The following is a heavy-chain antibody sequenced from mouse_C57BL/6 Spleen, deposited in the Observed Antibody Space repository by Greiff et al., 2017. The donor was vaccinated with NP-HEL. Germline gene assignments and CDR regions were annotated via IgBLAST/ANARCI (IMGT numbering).Heavy chain of an antibody. CDR2: ISSGGDYI. CDR3: TRETAQGIFAY. V-gene: IGHV5-9-1*02. Sequence: EVKLVESGEGLVKPGGSLKLSCAASGFTFSSYAMSWVRQTPEKRLEWVAYISSGGDYIYYADTVKGRFTISRDNARNTLYLQMSSLKSEDTAMYYCTRETAQGIFAYWGQGTLVTVSA. CDR1: GFTFSSYA. J-gene: IGHJ3*01. D-gene: IGHD3-2*02.